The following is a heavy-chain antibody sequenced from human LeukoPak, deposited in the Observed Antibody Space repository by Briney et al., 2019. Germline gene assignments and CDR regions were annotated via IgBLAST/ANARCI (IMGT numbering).Heavy chain of an antibody. V-gene: IGHV1-2*02. J-gene: IGHJ4*02. CDR3: ATPQARGWYGFDFDY. D-gene: IGHD6-19*01. CDR2: INPNSGGT. CDR1: GYTFTGYY. Sequence: ASVKVSCKASGYTFTGYYMHWVRQAPGQGLEWMGWINPNSGGTNYAQKFQGRVTMTRDTSISTAYMELSRLRSDDTAEYYCATPQARGWYGFDFDYWGQGTLVTVSS.